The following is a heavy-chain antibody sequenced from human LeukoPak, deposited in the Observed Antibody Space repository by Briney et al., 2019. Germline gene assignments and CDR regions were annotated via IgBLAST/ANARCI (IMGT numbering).Heavy chain of an antibody. CDR3: CTFGGVIVRFDY. CDR2: ISAYNGNT. J-gene: IGHJ4*02. V-gene: IGHV1-18*01. CDR1: GYTFTSYG. Sequence: ASVKVSYKASGYTFTSYGISWVRRAPGQGLEWMGWISAYNGNTNYAQKLQGRVTMTTDTSTSTAYMELRSLRSDDTAVYYCCTFGGVIVRFDYWGQGTLVTVSS. D-gene: IGHD3-16*02.